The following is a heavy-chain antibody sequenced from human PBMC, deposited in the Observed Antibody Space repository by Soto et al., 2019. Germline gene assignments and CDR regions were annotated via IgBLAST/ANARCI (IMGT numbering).Heavy chain of an antibody. V-gene: IGHV3-30*18. Sequence: QVQLVESGGGVVQPGRSLRLSCAASGFTFSSYGMHWVRQAPGKGLEWVAVISYDGSNKYYADSVKGRFTISRDNSKNTLYLQMNSLRADDTAVYYFAKDATPDCSTSCYTSGMDVWGQGPTVTVSS. CDR1: GFTFSSYG. CDR2: ISYDGSNK. J-gene: IGHJ6*02. D-gene: IGHD2-2*02. CDR3: AKDATPDCSTSCYTSGMDV.